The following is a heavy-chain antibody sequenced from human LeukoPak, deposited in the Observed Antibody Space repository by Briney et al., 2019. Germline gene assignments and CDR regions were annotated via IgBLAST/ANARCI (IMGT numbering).Heavy chain of an antibody. J-gene: IGHJ4*02. Sequence: GGSLRLSCAASGFTFSSYEMNWVRQAPGKGLEWVSYISSSGSTIYYADSVKGRFTISRDNAKNSLYLQMNSLRAEDTAVYYCARDPFAYYYDTTSSDYFDYWGQGTPVTVSS. V-gene: IGHV3-48*03. D-gene: IGHD3-22*01. CDR3: ARDPFAYYYDTTSSDYFDY. CDR2: ISSSGSTI. CDR1: GFTFSSYE.